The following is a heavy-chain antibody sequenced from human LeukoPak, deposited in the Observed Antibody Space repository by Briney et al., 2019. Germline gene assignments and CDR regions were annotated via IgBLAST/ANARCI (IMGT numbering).Heavy chain of an antibody. D-gene: IGHD6-13*01. CDR3: AGGIAAGGFDY. Sequence: TSQTLSLTCAISGDSVSNKNAAWNWIRQSPLRGLEWLGRTYYRSKWYNEYAVSVKSRIAINPDAPKNQLSLQLNSVTPEDTAVYYCAGGIAAGGFDYWGQGTLVTVSS. CDR2: TYYRSKWYN. V-gene: IGHV6-1*01. J-gene: IGHJ4*02. CDR1: GDSVSNKNAA.